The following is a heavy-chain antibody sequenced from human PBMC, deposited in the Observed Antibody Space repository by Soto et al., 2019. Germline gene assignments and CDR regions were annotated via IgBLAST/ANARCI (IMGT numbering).Heavy chain of an antibody. Sequence: SETLSLTCAVYGGSFSGYYWSWIRQPPGKGLEWIGEINHSGSTNYNPSLKSRVIISVDTSKNQFSLKLSSVAAADTAVYYCPRGGVYSSGWYPHYYYYGMDVWGQGTTVTVS. CDR2: INHSGST. D-gene: IGHD6-19*01. CDR3: PRGGVYSSGWYPHYYYYGMDV. V-gene: IGHV4-34*01. CDR1: GGSFSGYY. J-gene: IGHJ6*02.